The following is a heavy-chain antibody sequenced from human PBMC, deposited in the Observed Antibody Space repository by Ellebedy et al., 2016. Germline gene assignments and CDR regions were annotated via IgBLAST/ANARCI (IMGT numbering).Heavy chain of an antibody. Sequence: SETLSLXXTVSDGSISTYYWSWIRQPPGKGLEWIGHMYYSGRTIYNPSLKSRATVSLDTSKNQFSLKLTSVTAADTAVFYCARISATTPSFDHWGQGTLVTVSS. J-gene: IGHJ4*02. CDR1: DGSISTYY. D-gene: IGHD3-3*02. V-gene: IGHV4-59*01. CDR3: ARISATTPSFDH. CDR2: MYYSGRT.